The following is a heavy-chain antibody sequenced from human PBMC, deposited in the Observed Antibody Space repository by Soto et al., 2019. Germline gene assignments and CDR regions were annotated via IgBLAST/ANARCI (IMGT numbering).Heavy chain of an antibody. CDR2: ISRDGSHK. J-gene: IGHJ4*02. CDR1: VFTFRNYA. D-gene: IGHD1-26*01. CDR3: ARSRNSAVADSFDF. Sequence: PGGSLRLSCAASVFTFRNYAIHWVRQAPGKGLEWVAVISRDGSHKYYLDSVKGRFTISRDNSKDTVNLLMNSLRDDDSAMYYCARSRNSAVADSFDFWGQGTLVTVSS. V-gene: IGHV3-30*04.